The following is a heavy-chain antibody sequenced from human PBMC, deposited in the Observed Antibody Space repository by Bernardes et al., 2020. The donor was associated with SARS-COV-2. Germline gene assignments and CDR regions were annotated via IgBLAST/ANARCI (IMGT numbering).Heavy chain of an antibody. J-gene: IGHJ6*02. CDR2: ISANSRTK. V-gene: IGHV3-48*02. CDR1: GFSFSSYP. D-gene: IGHD3-10*01. Sequence: GGSLRLSCVASGFSFSSYPMNWVRQAPGRGREWVSYISANSRTKNYGDSMKARFSISRDNAKNSLFLQMNSLRDEDTAVYYCVKDGERGYDMDVWGQGTTVTVSS. CDR3: VKDGERGYDMDV.